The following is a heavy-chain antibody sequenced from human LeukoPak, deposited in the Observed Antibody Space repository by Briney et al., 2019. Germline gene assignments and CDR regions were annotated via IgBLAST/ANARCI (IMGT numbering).Heavy chain of an antibody. CDR2: IIPTLGIA. CDR3: AGESDSPYYYYGMDV. D-gene: IGHD5-18*01. J-gene: IGHJ6*02. CDR1: GYTFTGYY. V-gene: IGHV1-69*04. Sequence: SVTVSCTASGYTFTGYYMHWVRQAPGQGLEWMGRIIPTLGIATYAQTFQGRVTITADKSTSTAYMELSSLRSEDTAVYYCAGESDSPYYYYGMDVWGQGTTVTVSS.